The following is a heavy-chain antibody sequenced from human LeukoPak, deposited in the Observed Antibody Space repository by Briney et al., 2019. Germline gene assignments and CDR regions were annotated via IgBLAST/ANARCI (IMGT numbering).Heavy chain of an antibody. J-gene: IGHJ6*03. D-gene: IGHD6-13*01. Sequence: ASVKVSCKASGYTFTSYDINWVRQAPGQGLEWMGWMNPNSGNTGYAQTFQGRVTMTRNTSISTAYMELSSLRSEDTAVYYCARGFHDRTRSNRIAAAGTGRLHYYYYYVDVWGKGTTVTVSS. V-gene: IGHV1-8*01. CDR1: GYTFTSYD. CDR3: ARGFHDRTRSNRIAAAGTGRLHYYYYYVDV. CDR2: MNPNSGNT.